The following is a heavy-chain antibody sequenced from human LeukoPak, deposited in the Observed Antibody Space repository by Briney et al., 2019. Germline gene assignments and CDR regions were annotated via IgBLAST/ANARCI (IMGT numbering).Heavy chain of an antibody. CDR3: ARANSTANREPTNYYYYYYMDV. V-gene: IGHV3-7*01. D-gene: IGHD1-26*01. CDR2: IKQDGSEK. J-gene: IGHJ6*03. CDR1: GFTFSSYG. Sequence: PGGSLRLSCAASGFTFSSYGMSWVRQAPGKGLEWVANIKQDGSEKYYVDSVKGRFTISRDNAKNSLYLQMNSLRAEDTAVYYCARANSTANREPTNYYYYYYMDVWGKGTTVTVSS.